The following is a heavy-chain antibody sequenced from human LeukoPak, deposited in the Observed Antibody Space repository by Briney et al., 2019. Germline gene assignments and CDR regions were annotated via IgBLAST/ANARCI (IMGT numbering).Heavy chain of an antibody. CDR3: ASLQRRSSSLLTFDY. CDR2: IYYSGST. J-gene: IGHJ4*02. D-gene: IGHD6-13*01. Sequence: SETLSLTCTVSGGSISSGGYYWSWIRQHPGKGLEWIGYIYYSGSTYYNPSLKSRVTISVDTSKNQFSLKLSSVTAADTAVYYCASLQRRSSSLLTFDYWGQGTLVTVSS. V-gene: IGHV4-31*03. CDR1: GGSISSGGYY.